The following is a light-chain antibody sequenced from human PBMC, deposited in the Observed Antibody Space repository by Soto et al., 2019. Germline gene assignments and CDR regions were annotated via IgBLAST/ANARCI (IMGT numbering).Light chain of an antibody. CDR3: QQYNNWPQT. CDR1: QSVSSN. Sequence: EIVMTXXPXTLSVSPGERATLSCRASQSVSSNLAWYQQKPGQAPRLLIYGASTRATGIPARFSGSGSGTEFTLTISSLQSEDFAVYYCQQYNNWPQTFGQGTKVEIK. V-gene: IGKV3-15*01. J-gene: IGKJ1*01. CDR2: GAS.